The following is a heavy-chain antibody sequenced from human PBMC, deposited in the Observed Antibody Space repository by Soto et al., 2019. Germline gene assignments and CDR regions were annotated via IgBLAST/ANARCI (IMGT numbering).Heavy chain of an antibody. Sequence: SETLSLTCTVSSASLSSISYYWGWIRQPPGRGLEWIGEINHSGSTNYNPSLKSRVTISVDTSKNQFSLKLSSVTAADTAVYYCASQYDFWSGYYSAWGQGTLVTVSS. CDR3: ASQYDFWSGYYSA. J-gene: IGHJ5*02. D-gene: IGHD3-3*01. CDR1: SASLSSISYY. CDR2: INHSGST. V-gene: IGHV4-39*07.